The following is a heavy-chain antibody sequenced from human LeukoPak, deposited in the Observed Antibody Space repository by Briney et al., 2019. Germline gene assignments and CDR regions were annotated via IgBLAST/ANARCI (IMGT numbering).Heavy chain of an antibody. CDR1: GGSISSSSYY. V-gene: IGHV4-61*05. CDR3: ARYEVGSSWAQAFDI. D-gene: IGHD6-13*01. J-gene: IGHJ3*02. CDR2: ISNIGST. Sequence: SSETLSLTCTVSGGSISSSSYYWGRIRQPPGKGLEWIGFISNIGSTNYNPSLKSRVTISIDTSKRQFSLKLSSVTAADTAVYYCARYEVGSSWAQAFDIWGQGTMVTVSS.